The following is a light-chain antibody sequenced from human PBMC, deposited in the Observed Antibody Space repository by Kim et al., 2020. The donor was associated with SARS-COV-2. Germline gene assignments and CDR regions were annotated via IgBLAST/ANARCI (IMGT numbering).Light chain of an antibody. CDR1: QSLIDSDGNTY. V-gene: IGKV2-30*01. CDR2: QVS. J-gene: IGKJ4*01. CDR3: MQHTHRPPT. Sequence: DVVMSQSPLSLSVTLGQPASISCRPSQSLIDSDGNTYLNWFHQRPGQSPRRLIYQVSKRDSGVPDRFSGSRSGTVFTLKISRVAAEDVGLYYCMQHTHRPPTFGGGTKVDIK.